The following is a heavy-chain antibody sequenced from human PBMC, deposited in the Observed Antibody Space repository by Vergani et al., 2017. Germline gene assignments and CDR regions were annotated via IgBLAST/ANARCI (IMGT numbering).Heavy chain of an antibody. V-gene: IGHV4-38-2*02. Sequence: QVQLQESGPGLVKPSETLSLTCTVSGYSISSGYYWGWLRQPPGKGLEWIGSIYHSGNTYYNPSLKSRVTISIDTSKNQFSLRLSSVTAAATAVYFCARQQQLVTHQRYYYYGMDVWGQGTTVTVSS. J-gene: IGHJ6*02. CDR3: ARQQQLVTHQRYYYYGMDV. D-gene: IGHD6-13*01. CDR2: IYHSGNT. CDR1: GYSISSGYY.